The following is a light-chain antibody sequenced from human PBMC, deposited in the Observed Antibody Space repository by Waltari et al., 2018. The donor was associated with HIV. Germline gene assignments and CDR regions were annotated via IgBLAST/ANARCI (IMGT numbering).Light chain of an antibody. CDR3: HQYYSTPLT. V-gene: IGKV4-1*01. J-gene: IGKJ1*01. CDR1: QSLLSNNKNY. CDR2: WAS. Sequence: DIVMTQSPDSLAVSLGERATINCKSSQSLLSNNKNYLSWYQQKPGQPPKLLIYWASTRQSGVPDRFSASGSGTDFTLTISSLQAEDVAVYYCHQYYSTPLTFGQGTKVEIK.